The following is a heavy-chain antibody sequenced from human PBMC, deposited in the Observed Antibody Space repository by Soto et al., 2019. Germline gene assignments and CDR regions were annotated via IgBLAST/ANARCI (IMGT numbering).Heavy chain of an antibody. D-gene: IGHD3-10*01. Sequence: SETLSLTCTVSGGSISSYYWSWIRQPPGKGLEWIGYIYYSGSTNYNPSLKSRVTISVDTSKNQFSLKLSSVTAADTAVYYCARAFMVRGAEDYYYGMDVWGQGTTVTVSS. CDR1: GGSISSYY. CDR2: IYYSGST. V-gene: IGHV4-59*01. J-gene: IGHJ6*02. CDR3: ARAFMVRGAEDYYYGMDV.